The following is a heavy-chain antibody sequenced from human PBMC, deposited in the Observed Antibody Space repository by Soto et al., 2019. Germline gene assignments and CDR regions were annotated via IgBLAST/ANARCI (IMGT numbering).Heavy chain of an antibody. D-gene: IGHD3-22*01. V-gene: IGHV3-53*01. J-gene: IGHJ1*01. CDR1: GFTVSSNY. Sequence: VQLVESGGGLIQTGGSLRLSCAASGFTVSSNYMSWVRQAPGKGLEWVSVIYSGGSTYYADSVKGRFTISRDNSKNTLYLQMNSLRAEDTAVYYCARDRVESGYPEYFQHWGQGTLVTVSS. CDR3: ARDRVESGYPEYFQH. CDR2: IYSGGST.